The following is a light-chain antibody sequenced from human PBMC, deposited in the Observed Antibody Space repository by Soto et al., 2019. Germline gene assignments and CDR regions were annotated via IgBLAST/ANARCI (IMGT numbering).Light chain of an antibody. CDR1: QGIANF. Sequence: IQLTQSPSSLSASVGDRVTISCRASQGIANFLAWYQQKPGKAPKLLIYGASTLQSGVPSRFSGSVSGTNSPLTITTLQPEDFATYYSKQLNFSPTPSAPGPKGD. J-gene: IGKJ3*01. V-gene: IGKV1-9*01. CDR2: GAS. CDR3: KQLNFSPTP.